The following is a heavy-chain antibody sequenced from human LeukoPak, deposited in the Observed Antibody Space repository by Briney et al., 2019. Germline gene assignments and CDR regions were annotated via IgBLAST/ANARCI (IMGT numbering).Heavy chain of an antibody. V-gene: IGHV3-21*01. CDR2: ISGSGTYI. J-gene: IGHJ4*02. CDR3: ARERGSLAY. CDR1: GFTFRSYA. Sequence: GGSLRLSCVASGFTFRSYAMNWVRQAPGKGLEWVSSISGSGTYIYYADSVKGRFSISRDNTKSSVSLQMSSLRAEDTAVYYCARERGSLAYWGQGTLVTVSS. D-gene: IGHD3-16*01.